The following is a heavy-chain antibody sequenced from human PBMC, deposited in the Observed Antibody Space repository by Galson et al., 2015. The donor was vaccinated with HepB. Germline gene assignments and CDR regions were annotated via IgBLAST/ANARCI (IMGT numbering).Heavy chain of an antibody. D-gene: IGHD6-13*01. J-gene: IGHJ3*02. Sequence: SVKVSCKASGYTFTSYDINWVRQATGQGLEWMGWMNPNSGNTGYAQQFQGRVTMTRNTYISTAYMELSSLRSEDTAVYYCARGDSSSWYSDAFDIWGQGTMVTVSS. V-gene: IGHV1-8*01. CDR3: ARGDSSSWYSDAFDI. CDR1: GYTFTSYD. CDR2: MNPNSGNT.